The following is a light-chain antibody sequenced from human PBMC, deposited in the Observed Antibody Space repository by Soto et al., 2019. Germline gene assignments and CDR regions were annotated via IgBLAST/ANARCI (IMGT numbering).Light chain of an antibody. CDR3: QQYHYWPT. J-gene: IGKJ1*01. V-gene: IGKV3-15*01. CDR2: DAS. Sequence: EMVMTQSPATLSVSPGERATLSCRASQSVSFKLAWYQQKPGQAPRLLIHDASTRATGVPARFSGSGSGTEFNLTISSLQSEDVAVYYCQQYHYWPTFGQGTKVEVK. CDR1: QSVSFK.